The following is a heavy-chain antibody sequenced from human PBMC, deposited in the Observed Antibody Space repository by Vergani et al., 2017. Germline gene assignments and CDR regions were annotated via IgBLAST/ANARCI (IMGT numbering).Heavy chain of an antibody. J-gene: IGHJ6*02. Sequence: QVQLVQSGAEVKKPGASVKVSCKASGYTFTGYYMHWVRQAPGQGLEWMGWINPNSGGTNYAQKFQGRVTMTRDTTISTAYMELSRLRSDDTAVYYCARELGHLGWTTGYYGMDVWGQGTTVTVSS. CDR1: GYTFTGYY. CDR3: ARELGHLGWTTGYYGMDV. V-gene: IGHV1-2*02. D-gene: IGHD4-17*01. CDR2: INPNSGGT.